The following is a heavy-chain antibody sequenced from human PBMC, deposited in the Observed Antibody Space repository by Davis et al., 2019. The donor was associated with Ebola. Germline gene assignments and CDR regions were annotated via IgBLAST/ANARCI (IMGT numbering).Heavy chain of an antibody. V-gene: IGHV3-15*01. D-gene: IGHD3-9*01. CDR2: IKKKSDGGTT. CDR3: TTEDTGYLLDY. J-gene: IGHJ4*02. Sequence: GGSLRLSCAASGFTFTNAWMSWVRQAPGKGLEWVGRIKKKSDGGTTDYAAPVKGRFTISRDDSKNTVFLQMNSLKTEDTAVYYCTTEDTGYLLDYWGQGTLVTVSS. CDR1: GFTFTNAW.